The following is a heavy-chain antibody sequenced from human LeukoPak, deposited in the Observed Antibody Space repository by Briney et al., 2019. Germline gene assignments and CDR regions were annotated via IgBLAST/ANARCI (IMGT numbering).Heavy chain of an antibody. CDR2: ISPGGGTT. J-gene: IGHJ4*02. V-gene: IGHV3-23*01. CDR3: AKSAYSSGYYFDY. Sequence: GGSLRLSCAVSGFAFGSEAMSWVRQSPARGLEWVASISPGGGTTYYADYVKGRFTISRDNSKNTLYLQMNSLRAEDTAVYYCAKSAYSSGYYFDYWGQGTLVTVSS. D-gene: IGHD6-19*01. CDR1: GFAFGSEA.